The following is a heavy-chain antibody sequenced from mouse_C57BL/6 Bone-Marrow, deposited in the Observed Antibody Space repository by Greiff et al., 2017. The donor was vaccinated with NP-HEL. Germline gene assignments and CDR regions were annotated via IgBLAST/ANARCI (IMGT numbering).Heavy chain of an antibody. CDR1: GYTFTDYY. V-gene: IGHV1-19*01. CDR3: ARYPTVVAPDD. CDR2: IKPYNGGT. D-gene: IGHD1-1*01. Sequence: EVKLQESGPVLVKPGASVKMSCKASGYTFTDYYMNWVKQSHGKSLEWIGVIKPYNGGTSYNQKFKVKATLTVDKSSSTAYMKLNSLTSEDSAVYYGARYPTVVAPDDWGKGTTLTVSS. J-gene: IGHJ2*01.